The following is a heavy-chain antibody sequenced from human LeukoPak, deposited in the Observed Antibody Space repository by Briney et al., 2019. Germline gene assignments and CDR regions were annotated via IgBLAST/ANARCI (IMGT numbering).Heavy chain of an antibody. CDR1: GFTFSSYA. CDR3: AKDSDRGYSYGYSGGFDY. J-gene: IGHJ4*02. V-gene: IGHV3-23*01. CDR2: ISGSGGST. D-gene: IGHD5-18*01. Sequence: GGSLRLSCAASGFTFSSYAMSWVRQAPGKGLEWVSAISGSGGSTYYADSVKGRFTISRDNSKNTLYLQMNSLRAEDTAVYYCAKDSDRGYSYGYSGGFDYWGQGTLVTVSS.